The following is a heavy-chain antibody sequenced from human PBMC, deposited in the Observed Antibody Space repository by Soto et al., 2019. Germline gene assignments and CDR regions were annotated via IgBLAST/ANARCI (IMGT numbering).Heavy chain of an antibody. D-gene: IGHD6-19*01. CDR2: IKPGSGDT. CDR3: ARGSAVGGNWFDS. J-gene: IGHJ5*01. Sequence: QVQLVQSGAEVKKPGASVRVSCQASGYTLTAYYIHWVRQAPGQGLECMGWIKPGSGDTGYTQKFQGRVTMTRDTSISTAYMELNSLRSADTAIYYCARGSAVGGNWFDSWGQGTLVTVSS. CDR1: GYTLTAYY. V-gene: IGHV1-2*02.